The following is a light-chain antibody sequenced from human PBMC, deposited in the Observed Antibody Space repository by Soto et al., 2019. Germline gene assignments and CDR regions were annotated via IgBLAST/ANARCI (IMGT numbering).Light chain of an antibody. J-gene: IGLJ2*01. CDR1: SSDVGGYNY. CDR2: DVS. CDR3: SSYTSSSTLVV. Sequence: QSALTRPASVSGSPGQSITISCTGTSSDVGGYNYVSWYQQHPGKAPKLMIYDVSNRPSGVSNRFSGSKSGNTASLTISGLQAEDEADDYCSSYTSSSTLVVFGGGTKLPS. V-gene: IGLV2-14*01.